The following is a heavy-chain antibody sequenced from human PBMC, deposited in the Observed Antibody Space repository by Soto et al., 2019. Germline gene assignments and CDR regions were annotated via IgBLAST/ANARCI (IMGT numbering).Heavy chain of an antibody. V-gene: IGHV3-7*01. CDR1: GFTFRTYW. Sequence: RRLSCAASGFTFRTYWKNWVRQAPGKGLEWVAKINQDGSVKYYVDSVGGRFTISRDNAKNSLFLQMNSLRAEDTAQYYCVSFPFFGTSDQGYWAQATLVTVSS. J-gene: IGHJ4*02. CDR3: VSFPFFGTSDQGY. CDR2: INQDGSVK. D-gene: IGHD2-8*02.